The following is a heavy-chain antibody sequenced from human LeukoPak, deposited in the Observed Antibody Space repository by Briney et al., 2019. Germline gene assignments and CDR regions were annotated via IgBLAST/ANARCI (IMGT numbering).Heavy chain of an antibody. CDR3: ARGQGYYYDSSGYRY. CDR1: GGSISSSSYY. J-gene: IGHJ4*02. CDR2: IYYSGST. D-gene: IGHD3-22*01. Sequence: SETLSLTCTVSGGSISSSSYYWGWIRQPPGKGLEWIGNIYYSGSTYYNPSLKSRVTISVDTSKNQFSLELSSVTAADTAVYYCARGQGYYYDSSGYRYWGQGTLVTVSS. V-gene: IGHV4-39*07.